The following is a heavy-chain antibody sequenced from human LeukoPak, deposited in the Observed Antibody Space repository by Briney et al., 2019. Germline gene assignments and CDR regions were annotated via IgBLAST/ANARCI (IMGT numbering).Heavy chain of an antibody. Sequence: SETLSLTCTVSGGSISSYYWSWIRQPPGKGLEWIGYIYYSGSTNYNPSLKSRVTISVDTSKNQFSLKLSSVTAADTAVYYCARRSEGSGLDYWGQGILVTVSS. CDR1: GGSISSYY. CDR3: ARRSEGSGLDY. CDR2: IYYSGST. V-gene: IGHV4-59*08. D-gene: IGHD3-10*01. J-gene: IGHJ4*02.